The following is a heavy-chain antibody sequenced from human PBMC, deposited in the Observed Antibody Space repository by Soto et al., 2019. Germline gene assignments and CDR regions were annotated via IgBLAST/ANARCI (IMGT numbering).Heavy chain of an antibody. CDR2: INHSGSA. J-gene: IGHJ5*02. CDR3: ARFLTPYYEILTGYYNNWFDP. CDR1: GASFSGYY. V-gene: IGHV4-34*01. Sequence: PSETLALTCAVYGASFSGYYWSLIRQPPGKGLEWIGEINHSGSANYNPSLKSRVTISVDSSKKQFSLRLSSVTAADTAVYYCARFLTPYYEILTGYYNNWFDPWGQGTPITVSS. D-gene: IGHD3-9*01.